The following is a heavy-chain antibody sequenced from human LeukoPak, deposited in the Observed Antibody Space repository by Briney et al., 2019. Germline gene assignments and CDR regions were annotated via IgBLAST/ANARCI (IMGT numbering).Heavy chain of an antibody. CDR1: GFTFSSYA. Sequence: PGGSLRLSCAASGFTFSSYAMHWVRQAPGKGLEYVSAISSNGGSTYYANSVKGRFTISRDNSKNTLYLQMGSLRDEDMAVYYCARARARYCSSTSCYPFDPWGQGTLVTVSS. D-gene: IGHD2-2*01. CDR2: ISSNGGST. CDR3: ARARARYCSSTSCYPFDP. J-gene: IGHJ5*02. V-gene: IGHV3-64*01.